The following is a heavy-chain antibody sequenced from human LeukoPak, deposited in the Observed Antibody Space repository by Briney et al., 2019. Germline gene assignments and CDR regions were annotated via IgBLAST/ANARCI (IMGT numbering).Heavy chain of an antibody. D-gene: IGHD4-17*01. J-gene: IGHJ4*02. V-gene: IGHV3-9*01. CDR3: AKSDPYGDSLIEI. CDR1: GFTFDDYA. Sequence: PGRSLRLSCAASGFTFDDYAMHWVRQAPGKGLEWVSGISWNSGSIGYAASVKGRLTVSRDNAKNSLYLQMNSLRAEDTAVYYCAKSDPYGDSLIEIWGQGALVTVSS. CDR2: ISWNSGSI.